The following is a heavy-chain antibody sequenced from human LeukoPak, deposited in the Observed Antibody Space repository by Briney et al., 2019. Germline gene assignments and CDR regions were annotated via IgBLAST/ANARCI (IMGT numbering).Heavy chain of an antibody. D-gene: IGHD2-2*01. V-gene: IGHV3-23*01. CDR3: ASTSYCSSTSCHRHFDY. Sequence: PGGSLRLSCAASGFTFSSYAMSWVRQAPGKGLEWVSSISGSGGSTYYADSVKGRFTISRDNSKNTLCLQMNSLRAEDTAVYYCASTSYCSSTSCHRHFDYWGQGTLVTVSS. CDR1: GFTFSSYA. J-gene: IGHJ4*02. CDR2: ISGSGGST.